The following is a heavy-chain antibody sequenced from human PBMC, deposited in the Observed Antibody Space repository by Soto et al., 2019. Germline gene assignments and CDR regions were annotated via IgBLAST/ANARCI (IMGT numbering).Heavy chain of an antibody. CDR1: GGSMSSSNW. V-gene: IGHV4-4*02. CDR2: THHSGTT. Sequence: SETLSLTCTVSGGSMSSSNWWNWVRQPPGKGLEWIGETHHSGTTYYNPSLKSRVTISVDRSKNQFSLKLSSVTAADTAVYYCARVPAPWGQGTLVTVSS. CDR3: ARVPAP. J-gene: IGHJ4*02.